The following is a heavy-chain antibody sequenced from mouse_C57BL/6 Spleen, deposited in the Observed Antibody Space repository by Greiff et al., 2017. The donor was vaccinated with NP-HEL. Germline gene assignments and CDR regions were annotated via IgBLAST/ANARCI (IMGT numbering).Heavy chain of an antibody. V-gene: IGHV1-80*01. CDR2: IYPGDGDT. Sequence: QVQLQQSGAELVKPGASVKISCKASGYAFSSYWMNWVKQRPGKGLEWIGQIYPGDGDTNYNGKFKGKATLTADKSSSTAYMQLSSLTSEDSAVYFCARHEGGIYDGYRFAYWGQGTLVTVSA. CDR3: ARHEGGIYDGYRFAY. J-gene: IGHJ3*01. CDR1: GYAFSSYW. D-gene: IGHD2-3*01.